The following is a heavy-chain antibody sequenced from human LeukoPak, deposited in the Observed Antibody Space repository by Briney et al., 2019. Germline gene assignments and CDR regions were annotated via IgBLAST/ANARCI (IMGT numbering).Heavy chain of an antibody. CDR1: GGSISSYY. D-gene: IGHD3-16*01. J-gene: IGHJ3*02. V-gene: IGHV4-59*08. CDR2: ISNSGST. CDR3: ARLGQPNAFDI. Sequence: PSETLSLTCTVSGGSISSYYWSWIRQPPGKGLECIGYISNSGSTNYNPSLKSRVTISADTSKNRFSLKLSSVTAADTAVYFCARLGQPNAFDIWGQGTMVTVSS.